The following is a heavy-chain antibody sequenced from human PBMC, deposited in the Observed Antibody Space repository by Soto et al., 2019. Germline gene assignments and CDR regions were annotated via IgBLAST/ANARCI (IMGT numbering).Heavy chain of an antibody. CDR2: IYYSGST. CDR1: GDSISSRSYY. Sequence: PWETLSLTCTVTGDSISSRSYYWGWIRQPPGKGLEWIGSIYYSGSTYNNPSLRSRVSMSIDTSKDQFSLKLKSVTAADTALYFCARLRNSVVTPAYSDVWGQGYPVPVYS. J-gene: IGHJ6*02. CDR3: ARLRNSVVTPAYSDV. V-gene: IGHV4-39*01. D-gene: IGHD3-22*01.